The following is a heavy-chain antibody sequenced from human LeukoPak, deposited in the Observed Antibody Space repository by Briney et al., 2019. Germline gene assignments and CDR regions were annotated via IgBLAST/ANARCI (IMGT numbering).Heavy chain of an antibody. CDR3: ARYYYDSSGYYYWYFDY. D-gene: IGHD3-22*01. J-gene: IGHJ4*02. CDR1: GGSFSGYY. CDR2: IYHSGST. Sequence: SETLSLTCAVYGGSFSGYYWSWIRQPPGKGLEWIGSIYHSGSTYYNPSLKSRVTISVDTSKNQFSLKLSSVTAADTAVYYCARYYYDSSGYYYWYFDYWGQGTLVTVSS. V-gene: IGHV4-34*01.